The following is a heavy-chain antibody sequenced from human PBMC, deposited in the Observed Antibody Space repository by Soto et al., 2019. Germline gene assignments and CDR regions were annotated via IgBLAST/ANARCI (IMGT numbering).Heavy chain of an antibody. V-gene: IGHV4-31*03. CDR3: ARDGVDKAMVPDEYFQH. CDR1: GGSISSGGYY. Sequence: QVQLQESGPGLVKPSQTLSLTCTVSGGSISSGGYYWSWIHQHPGKGLEWIGYIYYSGSTYYNPSLKSRVTISVDTSKNQLSLKLSSVTAADTAVNYCARDGVDKAMVPDEYFQHWGQGTLVTISS. J-gene: IGHJ1*01. D-gene: IGHD5-18*01. CDR2: IYYSGST.